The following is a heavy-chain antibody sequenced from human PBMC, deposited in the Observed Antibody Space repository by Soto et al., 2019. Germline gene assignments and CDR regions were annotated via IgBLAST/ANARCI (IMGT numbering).Heavy chain of an antibody. CDR2: IYTSGST. CDR1: GGSISSYY. J-gene: IGHJ2*01. Sequence: SSETLSLTCTVSGGSISSYYWSWIRQPAGKGLEWIGRIYTSGSTNYNPSLKSRVTMSVDTSKNQFSLKLSSVTAADTAVYYCARTVLDYGDYDYWYFDLWGRGTLVTVSS. V-gene: IGHV4-4*07. D-gene: IGHD4-17*01. CDR3: ARTVLDYGDYDYWYFDL.